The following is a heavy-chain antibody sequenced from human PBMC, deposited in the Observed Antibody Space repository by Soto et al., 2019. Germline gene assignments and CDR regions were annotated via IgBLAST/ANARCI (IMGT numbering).Heavy chain of an antibody. J-gene: IGHJ6*02. D-gene: IGHD6-19*01. Sequence: SETLSLTCAVYGGSFSGYYWSWIRQPPGKGLEWIGEINHSGSTNYNPSLKSRVTISVDTSKNQFSLKLSSVTAADTAVYYCARSVAVAVVYYGMDVWGQATTVTVSS. V-gene: IGHV4-34*01. CDR2: INHSGST. CDR3: ARSVAVAVVYYGMDV. CDR1: GGSFSGYY.